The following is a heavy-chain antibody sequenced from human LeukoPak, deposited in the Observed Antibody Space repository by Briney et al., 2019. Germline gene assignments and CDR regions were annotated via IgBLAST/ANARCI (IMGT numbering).Heavy chain of an antibody. V-gene: IGHV3-23*01. CDR1: GFTFSSYA. Sequence: GGSLRLSCAASGFTFSSYAMSWVRQAPGKGLEWVSAISGSDGSTYYADSVKGRFTISRDNSKNTLYLQMNSLRGEDTAVYFCATIAAGGYYYGLDVWGQGTTVTVSS. CDR3: ATIAAGGYYYGLDV. D-gene: IGHD2-15*01. J-gene: IGHJ6*02. CDR2: ISGSDGST.